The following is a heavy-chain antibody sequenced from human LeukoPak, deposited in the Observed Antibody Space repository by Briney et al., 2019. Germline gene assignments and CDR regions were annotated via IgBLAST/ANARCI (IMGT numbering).Heavy chain of an antibody. CDR1: RFTFSSYG. D-gene: IGHD3-16*01. CDR3: AKDGGNWAFDI. CDR2: TWYDGGNK. V-gene: IGHV3-30*02. Sequence: GGSLRLSCAASRFTFSSYGMHWVRQAPGKGLEWVAFTWYDGGNKYYGDSVKGRFTISRDNSKNTLYLQMNSPRAEDTAVYYCAKDGGNWAFDIWGQGTMVTVSS. J-gene: IGHJ3*02.